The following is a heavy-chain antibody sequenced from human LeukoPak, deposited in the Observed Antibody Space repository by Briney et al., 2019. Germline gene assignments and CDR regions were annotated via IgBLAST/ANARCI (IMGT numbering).Heavy chain of an antibody. D-gene: IGHD6-13*01. Sequence: PSQPMSVTHALKGGSIRRGVYSGGWLRKPTRRGLEWIGYIYHSGSTYYNPSLKSRVTISVDRSKNQFSLKLSSVTAADTAVYYCARSALPERRIRSSSWYYFDYWGQGTLVTVSS. CDR1: GGSIRRGVYS. CDR2: IYHSGST. V-gene: IGHV4-30-2*01. CDR3: ARSALPERRIRSSSWYYFDY. J-gene: IGHJ4*02.